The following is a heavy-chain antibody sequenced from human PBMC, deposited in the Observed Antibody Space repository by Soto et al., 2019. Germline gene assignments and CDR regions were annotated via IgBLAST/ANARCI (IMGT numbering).Heavy chain of an antibody. V-gene: IGHV1-18*01. Sequence: ASVKVSCKASGYTFTSYGISWVRQAPGQGLEWMGWISAYNGNTNYAQKLQGRVTMTTDTSTSTAYMELRSLRSDDTAVYYCAREQYCSGGSCWRDYYYGMDVWGQGTTVTASS. CDR1: GYTFTSYG. CDR3: AREQYCSGGSCWRDYYYGMDV. CDR2: ISAYNGNT. J-gene: IGHJ6*02. D-gene: IGHD2-15*01.